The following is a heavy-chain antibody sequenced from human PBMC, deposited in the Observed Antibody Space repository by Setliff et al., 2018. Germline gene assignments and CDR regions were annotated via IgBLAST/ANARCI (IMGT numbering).Heavy chain of an antibody. Sequence: ASVQVSCKASGYTFTNYGFTWVRQAPGQGLEWMGMIITNTGKTSYPKKFQGRVTMTTDTYTGTGYMELRSLTSDDTAVYFCARFGGSCNSSSCYASDLWGQGTMVTVSS. CDR1: GYTFTNYG. V-gene: IGHV1-18*01. CDR2: IITNTGKT. D-gene: IGHD2-2*01. J-gene: IGHJ3*01. CDR3: ARFGGSCNSSSCYASDL.